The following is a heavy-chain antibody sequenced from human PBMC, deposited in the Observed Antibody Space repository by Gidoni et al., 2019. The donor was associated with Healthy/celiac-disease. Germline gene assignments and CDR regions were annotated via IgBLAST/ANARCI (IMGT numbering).Heavy chain of an antibody. V-gene: IGHV3-48*04. D-gene: IGHD5-18*01. CDR2: ISSSSSTI. J-gene: IGHJ4*02. CDR3: ARDGYSYVDY. CDR1: GFTFSSYS. Sequence: EVQLVESGGGLVQPGGSLRLSCAASGFTFSSYSMNWVRQAPGKGLEWVSYISSSSSTIYYADSVKGRFTISRDNAKNSLYLQMNSLRAEDTAVYYCARDGYSYVDYWGKGTLVTVSS.